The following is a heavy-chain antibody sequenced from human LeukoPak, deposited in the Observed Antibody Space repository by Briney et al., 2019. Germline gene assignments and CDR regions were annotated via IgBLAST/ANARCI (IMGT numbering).Heavy chain of an antibody. Sequence: SETLSLTCTVSGGSISSYYWSWIRQPPGKGLEWIGYIYYSGSTNYNPSLESRVTISVDTSKNQFSLKLSSVTAADTAVYYCASFGDFWHYGMDVWGQGTTVTVSS. D-gene: IGHD3-3*01. CDR2: IYYSGST. J-gene: IGHJ6*02. CDR1: GGSISSYY. CDR3: ASFGDFWHYGMDV. V-gene: IGHV4-59*08.